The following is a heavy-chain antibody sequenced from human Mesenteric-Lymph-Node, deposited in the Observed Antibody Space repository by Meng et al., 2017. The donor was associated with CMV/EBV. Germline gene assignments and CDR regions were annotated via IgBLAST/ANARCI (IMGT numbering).Heavy chain of an antibody. CDR3: ARTGEAYGMDV. CDR1: GGSISSGGYY. V-gene: IGHV4-31*03. Sequence: SETLSLTCTVSGGSISSGGYYWSWIRQHPGKGLEWIGYIYYSGSTYYNPSLKSRVTISVDTSKNQFSLKLSSVTAADTAVYYCARTGEAYGMDVWGQGTTGTVSS. J-gene: IGHJ6*02. CDR2: IYYSGST.